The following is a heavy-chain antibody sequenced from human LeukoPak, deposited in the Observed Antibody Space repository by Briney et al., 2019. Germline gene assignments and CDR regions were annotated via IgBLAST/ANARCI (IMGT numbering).Heavy chain of an antibody. CDR1: GYSFTSYW. V-gene: IGHV5-51*01. J-gene: IGHJ5*02. D-gene: IGHD2-15*01. Sequence: GESLKISCKGSGYSFTSYWIGWVRQLPGKGLEWMGIIYPGDSDTRYSPSFQGQVTISADKSISTAYLQWSSLKASDTAMYYCARGGYCSGGSCHSSSSWFDPWGQGTLVTVSS. CDR2: IYPGDSDT. CDR3: ARGGYCSGGSCHSSSSWFDP.